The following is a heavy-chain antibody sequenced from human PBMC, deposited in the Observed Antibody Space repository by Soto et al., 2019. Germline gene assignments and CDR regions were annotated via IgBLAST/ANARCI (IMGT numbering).Heavy chain of an antibody. CDR3: ARVSLVGPSGGRYFDY. V-gene: IGHV3-72*01. CDR2: IKSKANSYTT. Sequence: EVQLVEPGGGLVQPGGSLRLSCAASGFTFSAHYMDWVRQAPGKGLEWVGRIKSKANSYTTEYAASVEGRFTISREDSQNSLYLQMNSLKSEDTAVYYCARVSLVGPSGGRYFDYWGQGSQVAVSS. CDR1: GFTFSAHY. D-gene: IGHD1-26*01. J-gene: IGHJ4*02.